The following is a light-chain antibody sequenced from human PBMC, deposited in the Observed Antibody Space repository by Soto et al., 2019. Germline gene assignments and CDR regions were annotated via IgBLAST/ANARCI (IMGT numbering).Light chain of an antibody. V-gene: IGLV1-40*01. Sequence: AGYDVHWYQQRPGTAPKLLIYGNKNRPSGVPDRFSGPKSGTSASLAITGLQAEDEADYYCQSYDSSLSVSYVFGTGTKVTVL. CDR3: QSYDSSLSVSYV. J-gene: IGLJ1*01. CDR2: GNK. CDR1: AGYD.